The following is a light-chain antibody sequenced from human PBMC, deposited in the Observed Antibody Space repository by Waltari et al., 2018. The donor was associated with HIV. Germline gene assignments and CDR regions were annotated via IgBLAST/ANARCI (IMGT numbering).Light chain of an antibody. V-gene: IGLV6-57*01. CDR1: SGSIARNY. J-gene: IGLJ2*01. CDR2: EDN. Sequence: NFMLAQPHSVSESPGKTVTISCTRSSGSIARNYVQWYQQRPGPSPTTVMYEDNQRPSGVPGRFSGSIDSSSNSASLTISALKTEDEADYYCQSYDSSTPVVFGGGTKLTV. CDR3: QSYDSSTPVV.